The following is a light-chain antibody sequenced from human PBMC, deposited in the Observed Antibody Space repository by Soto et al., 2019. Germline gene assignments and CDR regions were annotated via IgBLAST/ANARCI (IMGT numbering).Light chain of an antibody. Sequence: QSALTQPASVSGSPGQSITISCTGTSREVGGYNYVSWYQQHPGKAPKLMIYEVSNRPSGVSNRFSGYKSGNTASLTISGLQAEDEADYYCSSYTSSSTLVFGTGTKLTVL. CDR3: SSYTSSSTLV. CDR1: SREVGGYNY. CDR2: EVS. J-gene: IGLJ1*01. V-gene: IGLV2-14*01.